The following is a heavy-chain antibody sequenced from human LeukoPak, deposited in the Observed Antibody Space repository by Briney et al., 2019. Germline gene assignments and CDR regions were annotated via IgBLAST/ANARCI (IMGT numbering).Heavy chain of an antibody. CDR2: MSANADTT. J-gene: IGHJ4*02. V-gene: IGHV3-23*01. CDR3: AKSAYYDDSVYYVDY. Sequence: PGGSLRLSCAVSGLTFSGYAMSWVRQAPGKGLEWVSLMSANADTTYYTDYVRGRFTISRDNSQKTVYLQMNSLRSDDTAVYYCAKSAYYDDSVYYVDYWGQGTLVTVSS. CDR1: GLTFSGYA. D-gene: IGHD3-22*01.